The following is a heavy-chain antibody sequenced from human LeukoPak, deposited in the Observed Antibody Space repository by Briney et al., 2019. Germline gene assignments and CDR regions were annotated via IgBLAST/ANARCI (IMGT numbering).Heavy chain of an antibody. D-gene: IGHD6-19*01. CDR1: GGSISSYY. CDR3: ARVGGYSSGPEPSFDY. Sequence: SETLSHTCTVSGGSISSYYWSWIRHPPGKGLEWIGYIYYSGSTNYNPSLKSRVTISVDTSKNQFSLKLSSVTAADTAVYYCARVGGYSSGPEPSFDYWGQGTLVTVSS. J-gene: IGHJ4*02. V-gene: IGHV4-59*01. CDR2: IYYSGST.